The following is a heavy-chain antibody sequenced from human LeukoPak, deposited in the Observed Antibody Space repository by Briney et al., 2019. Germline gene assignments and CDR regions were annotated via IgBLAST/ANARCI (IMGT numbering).Heavy chain of an antibody. CDR1: GGTCSSYA. J-gene: IGHJ6*03. CDR3: AREVREYCSGGSCYSDYYYYYMDV. V-gene: IGHV1-69*05. Sequence: ASVQVSCKASGGTCSSYAISWVRQAPGQGLGWMGGIIPIFGTANYAQKFQGRVTITTDESTSTAYMELSSLRSEDTAVYYCAREVREYCSGGSCYSDYYYYYMDVWGKGTTVTVSS. D-gene: IGHD2-15*01. CDR2: IIPIFGTA.